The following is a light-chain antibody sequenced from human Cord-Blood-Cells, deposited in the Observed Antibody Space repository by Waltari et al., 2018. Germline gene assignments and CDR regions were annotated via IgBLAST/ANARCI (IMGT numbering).Light chain of an antibody. J-gene: IGLJ1*01. Sequence: QSALTQPASVSGSPGQSITIPCTGTSSDVGCYNYVSWYQQHPGKAPKLMIYEVSNRPSGVSNRFSGSKSGNTASLTISGLQAEDEADYYCSSYTSSSTLYVFGTGTKVTVL. V-gene: IGLV2-14*01. CDR2: EVS. CDR1: SSDVGCYNY. CDR3: SSYTSSSTLYV.